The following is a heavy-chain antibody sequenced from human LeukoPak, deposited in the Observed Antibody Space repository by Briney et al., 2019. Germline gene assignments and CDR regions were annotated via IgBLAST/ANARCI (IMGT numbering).Heavy chain of an antibody. D-gene: IGHD6-13*01. V-gene: IGHV4-34*12. CDR2: IVHSGNT. J-gene: IGHJ3*02. CDR1: GGSFSGYY. CDR3: ARFGSSTWYKGAFDI. Sequence: KPSETLSLTCALYGGSFSGYYWSWIRQPPGKGLEWIAEIVHSGNTKYNPSLKSRVTILVDTSKNQFSLNLTSVTAADTAVYYCARFGSSTWYKGAFDIWGQGTMVTVAS.